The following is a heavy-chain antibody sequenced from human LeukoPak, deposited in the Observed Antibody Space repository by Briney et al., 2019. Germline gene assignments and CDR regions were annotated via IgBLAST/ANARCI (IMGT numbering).Heavy chain of an antibody. CDR1: GFTFSYFW. D-gene: IGHD3-22*01. CDR3: AREYYYDSSGYGSFGY. CDR2: IKEDGSEK. Sequence: PGGSLRLSCAASGFTFSYFWMSWVRQAPGXGLEWVANIKEDGSEKYYVDSVKGRFTISRDNAKNSLYLQMNSLRAEDTAVYYCAREYYYDSSGYGSFGYWGQGTLVTVSS. V-gene: IGHV3-7*01. J-gene: IGHJ4*02.